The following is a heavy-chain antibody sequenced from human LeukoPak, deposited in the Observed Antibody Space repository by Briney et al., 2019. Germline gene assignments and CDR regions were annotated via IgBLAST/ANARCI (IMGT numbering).Heavy chain of an antibody. D-gene: IGHD3-22*01. CDR1: GFTLSSYD. Sequence: GGSLRLSCSASGFTLSSYDMNWVRQAPGKGLESVSVIGGSGSDTYYADSVKGRFTSSRANSKNTLYLQMSSLRAEDTALYYCVRAYGNSGYPLLPFDRWGQRALVTVSS. V-gene: IGHV3-23*01. CDR3: VRAYGNSGYPLLPFDR. J-gene: IGHJ4*02. CDR2: IGGSGSDT.